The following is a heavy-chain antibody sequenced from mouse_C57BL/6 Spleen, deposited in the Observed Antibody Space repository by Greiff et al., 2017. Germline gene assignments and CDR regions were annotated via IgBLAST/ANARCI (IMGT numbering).Heavy chain of an antibody. CDR3: AREAPYSSGYVYFDY. CDR2: INPSNGGT. D-gene: IGHD3-2*02. V-gene: IGHV1-53*01. J-gene: IGHJ2*01. Sequence: QVQLQQPGTELVKPGASVKLSCKASGYTFTSYWMHWVKQRPGQGLEWIGNINPSNGGTNYNEKFKSKATLTVDKSSSTAYMQLSSLTSEDSAVYYCAREAPYSSGYVYFDYWGQGTTLTVSS. CDR1: GYTFTSYW.